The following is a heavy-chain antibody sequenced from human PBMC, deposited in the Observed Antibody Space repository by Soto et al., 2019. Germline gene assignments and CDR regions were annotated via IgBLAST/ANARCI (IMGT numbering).Heavy chain of an antibody. V-gene: IGHV1-69*13. Sequence: PSVKVSCKASGGTFSSYAISWVRQAPGQGLEWMGGIIPIFGTANYAQKFQGRVTITADESTSTAYMELSSLRSEDTAVYYCARDRITRGTTVVVVLDYWGQGTLVTVSS. CDR3: ARDRITRGTTVVVVLDY. CDR1: GGTFSSYA. D-gene: IGHD3-22*01. CDR2: IIPIFGTA. J-gene: IGHJ4*02.